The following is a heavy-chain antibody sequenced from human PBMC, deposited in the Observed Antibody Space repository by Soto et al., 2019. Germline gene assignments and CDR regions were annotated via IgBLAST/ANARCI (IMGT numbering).Heavy chain of an antibody. J-gene: IGHJ3*02. CDR3: AKWGTLVVGFLDI. Sequence: QVQLVDSGGGVVQPGRSLRLSCEASGFTFSDYGMHWVRQAPGKGLEWVGLISFDGSHKYYADSVKGRFTISRDNAKNTLYLQMNSLRDEDTSVYYCAKWGTLVVGFLDIWGQGTMVTVSS. CDR1: GFTFSDYG. CDR2: ISFDGSHK. V-gene: IGHV3-30*18. D-gene: IGHD2-21*01.